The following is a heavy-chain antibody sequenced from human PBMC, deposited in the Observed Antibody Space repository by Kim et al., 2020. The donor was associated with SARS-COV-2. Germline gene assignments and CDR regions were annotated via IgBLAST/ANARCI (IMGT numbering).Heavy chain of an antibody. V-gene: IGHV3-23*01. J-gene: IGHJ4*02. CDR2: ISGSGGST. CDR3: AKDLLASGVGLRSEGY. CDR1: GFTFSSYA. D-gene: IGHD4-17*01. Sequence: GGSLRLSCAASGFTFSSYAMSWVRQAPGKGLEWVSAISGSGGSTYYADSVKGRFTISRDNSKNTLYLQMNSLRAEDTAVYYCAKDLLASGVGLRSEGYWGQGTLVTVSS.